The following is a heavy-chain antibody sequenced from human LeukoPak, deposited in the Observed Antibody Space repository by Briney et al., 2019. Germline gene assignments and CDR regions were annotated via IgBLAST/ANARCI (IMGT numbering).Heavy chain of an antibody. CDR3: TRAGRAASFYFDY. V-gene: IGHV3-49*04. J-gene: IGHJ4*02. Sequence: GGSLRLSCTASGFTFGVYAMSWVRQAPGKGLEWVGFIRSKAYGGTTEYVASVKGRFTISRDDSKSLAYLQMNSLKTEDTAVYYCTRAGRAASFYFDYWGQGTLVTVSS. CDR2: IRSKAYGGTT. D-gene: IGHD2-15*01. CDR1: GFTFGVYA.